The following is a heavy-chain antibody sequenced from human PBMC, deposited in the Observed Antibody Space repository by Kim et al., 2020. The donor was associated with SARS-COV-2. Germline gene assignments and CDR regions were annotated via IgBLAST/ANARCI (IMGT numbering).Heavy chain of an antibody. Sequence: GGSLRLSCAASGFTFSSYSMNWVRQAPGKGLEWVSSISSSSSYIYYADSVKGRFTISRDNAKNSLYLQMNSLRAEDTAVYYCARVGAAAGWYFDLWGRGTLVTVSS. D-gene: IGHD6-13*01. J-gene: IGHJ2*01. CDR3: ARVGAAAGWYFDL. CDR1: GFTFSSYS. CDR2: ISSSSSYI. V-gene: IGHV3-21*01.